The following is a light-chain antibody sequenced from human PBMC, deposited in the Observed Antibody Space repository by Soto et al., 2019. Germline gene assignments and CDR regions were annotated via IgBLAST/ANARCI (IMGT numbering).Light chain of an antibody. V-gene: IGKV3-11*01. J-gene: IGKJ1*01. CDR1: QSVSSY. CDR2: DAS. Sequence: EIVLTQSPATLSLSPWERATLSCRASQSVSSYLAWYQQKPGQAPRLLIYDASNRATGIPARFSGSGSGTYFTLTISSLQPEDFATYYCQQTDGFPRTFGQGTKVDIK. CDR3: QQTDGFPRT.